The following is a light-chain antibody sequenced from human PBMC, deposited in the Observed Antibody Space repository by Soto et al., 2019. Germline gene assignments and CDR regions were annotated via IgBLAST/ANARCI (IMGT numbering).Light chain of an antibody. V-gene: IGKV3-11*01. Sequence: IVLTQSPGTLYLSPGEGATLSCRATQSVSNKLAWYQQKPGRAPKLLIYNTFIRAAGIPARFTGSGSETDFTLTNSSLKPEGVAVYYCQEGGTWHTFGGGTKVEIK. CDR1: QSVSNK. CDR2: NTF. CDR3: QEGGTWHT. J-gene: IGKJ4*01.